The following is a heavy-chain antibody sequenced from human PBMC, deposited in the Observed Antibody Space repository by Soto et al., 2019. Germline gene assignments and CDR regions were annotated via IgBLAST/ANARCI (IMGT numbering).Heavy chain of an antibody. D-gene: IGHD3-22*01. CDR3: AKETHSSGYGSYFDY. CDR2: ISKDGSTK. CDR1: GFTFSSYG. V-gene: IGHV3-30*18. J-gene: IGHJ4*02. Sequence: VGSLRLSCAASGFTFSSYGMHWVRQAPGKGLEWVAVISKDGSTKYDVDSVKGRFTISRDNSKNTLYLQMNSLRAEDTAVYYCAKETHSSGYGSYFDYWGQGTLVTVSS.